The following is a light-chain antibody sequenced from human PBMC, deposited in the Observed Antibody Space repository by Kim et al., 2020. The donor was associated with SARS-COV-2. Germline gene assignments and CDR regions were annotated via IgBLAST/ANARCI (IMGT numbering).Light chain of an antibody. Sequence: DIQMTQSPSSLSASVGDRVTITCRASQDISRYLNWYQQKPGKAPKLLIYTASSVQSGVPSRFTGSGSETDFTLTISSLQPEDFATYNCQQTYSASRTFGQGTKVDIK. CDR1: QDISRY. V-gene: IGKV1-39*01. CDR3: QQTYSASRT. CDR2: TAS. J-gene: IGKJ1*01.